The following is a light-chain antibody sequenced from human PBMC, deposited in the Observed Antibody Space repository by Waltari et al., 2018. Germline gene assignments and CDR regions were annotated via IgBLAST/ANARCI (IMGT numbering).Light chain of an antibody. CDR1: VWGTQN. CDR2: HNS. J-gene: IGLJ2*01. CDR3: QTWNTNTGV. Sequence: DLIRPPSLSVSPGQPVTITCSPAVWGTQNVYWYQQKSGQPPILVIYHNSNRPSGTPERFAGSNSATTATLTIRGTEALDDGDFCCQTWNTNTGVFGGGTKLTVL. V-gene: IGLV3-1*01.